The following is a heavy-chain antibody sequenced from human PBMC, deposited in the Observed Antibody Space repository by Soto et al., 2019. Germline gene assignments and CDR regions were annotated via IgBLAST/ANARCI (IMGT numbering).Heavy chain of an antibody. V-gene: IGHV1-46*03. CDR2: INPSGGST. CDR1: GYTFTSYY. CDR3: ARVRCSGGSCYDAFDI. J-gene: IGHJ3*02. Sequence: QVQLVQSGAEVKKPGASVKVSCKASGYTFTSYYMHWVRQAPGQGLEWMGIINPSGGSTSYAQKFQGRVTMDRDTSTSTVYMELSSLRSEDTAVYYCARVRCSGGSCYDAFDIWGQGTMVTVSS. D-gene: IGHD2-15*01.